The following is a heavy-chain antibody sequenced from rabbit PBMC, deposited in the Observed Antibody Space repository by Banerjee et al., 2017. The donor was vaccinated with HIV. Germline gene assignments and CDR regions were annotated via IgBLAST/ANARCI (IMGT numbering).Heavy chain of an antibody. J-gene: IGHJ4*01. CDR2: IYGGGGNT. CDR1: GFDFITYYM. D-gene: IGHD6-1*01. V-gene: IGHV1S45*01. CDR3: AREDVAGYGFFNL. Sequence: QEQLKETGGGLVQPGGSLTLSCKASGFDFITYYMSWVRQAPGKGLEWIGIIYGGGGNTDYATWVNGRFTISKTSSTTVTLQMTSLTAADTATYFCAREDVAGYGFFNLWGQGTLVTVS.